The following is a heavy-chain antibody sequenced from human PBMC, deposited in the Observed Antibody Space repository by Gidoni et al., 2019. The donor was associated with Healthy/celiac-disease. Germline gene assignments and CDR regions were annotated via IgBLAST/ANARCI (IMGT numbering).Heavy chain of an antibody. D-gene: IGHD4-4*01. CDR3: TTDRTLNDYSNY. CDR2: IKSKTDGGTT. J-gene: IGHJ4*02. Sequence: EVQLVEPGGGLVKPGGSLRLASAASGFTFSNAWLCWVRQAPVKGRECVCLIKSKTDGGTTDYAAPVKGRFTISRDDSKNTLYLQMNSLKTEDTAVYYCTTDRTLNDYSNYWGQGTLVTVSS. CDR1: GFTFSNAW. V-gene: IGHV3-15*01.